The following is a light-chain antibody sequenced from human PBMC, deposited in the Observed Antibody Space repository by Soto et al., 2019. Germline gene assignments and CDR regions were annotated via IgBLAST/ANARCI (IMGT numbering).Light chain of an antibody. CDR1: SSNIGSNT. V-gene: IGLV1-44*01. CDR3: AAWDDSLNGSYV. J-gene: IGLJ1*01. Sequence: QSVLTQPPSASGTPGQRVTISCSGSSSNIGSNTLNWYQQLPGTAPNLLIYSNNQRPSGVLDRLSCSKSGTSASLAISGVQSEDEDAYYCAAWDDSLNGSYVFGAGTKLTVL. CDR2: SNN.